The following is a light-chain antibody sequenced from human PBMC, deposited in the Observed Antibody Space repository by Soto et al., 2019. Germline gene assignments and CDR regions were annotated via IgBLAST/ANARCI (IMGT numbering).Light chain of an antibody. Sequence: QSALIQPASVSGSPGQSITISCTGVYSDVGGYGYVSWYQQHPGKVPKLLIFEVTSRPSGVSSRFSGSKSGNTASLTISGLQAEDEADYYCSSYRETDTVVFGGGTQLTVL. CDR3: SSYRETDTVV. CDR2: EVT. V-gene: IGLV2-14*01. CDR1: YSDVGGYGY. J-gene: IGLJ2*01.